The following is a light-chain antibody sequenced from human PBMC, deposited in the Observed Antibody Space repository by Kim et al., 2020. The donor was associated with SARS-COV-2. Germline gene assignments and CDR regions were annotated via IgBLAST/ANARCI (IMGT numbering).Light chain of an antibody. CDR3: KKDNKWPLN. CDR2: GAS. V-gene: IGKV3-15*01. CDR1: QSVRRE. J-gene: IGKJ4*01. Sequence: GEREKSTGRESQSVRRELAGYQKKPGQATRRVIYGASTRATGFPARVSGSGYGTELKRKISSLKSEEFAYYYCKKDNKWPLNCGGGTKVDIK.